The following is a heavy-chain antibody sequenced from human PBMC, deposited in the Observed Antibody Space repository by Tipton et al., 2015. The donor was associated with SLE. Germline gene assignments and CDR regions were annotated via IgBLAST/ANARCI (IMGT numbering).Heavy chain of an antibody. J-gene: IGHJ6*02. CDR2: IHYTGRT. V-gene: IGHV4-39*07. Sequence: LRLSCTVSGDSISTNTYYWGWIRRSPEKGLEWIASIHYTGRTYYNPSLKSRIAISVDTSRNQFSLKLTSVTAADTAVYYCARGMVTWRGAILGVDVWGHGTTVNVSS. D-gene: IGHD2-21*02. CDR3: ARGMVTWRGAILGVDV. CDR1: GDSISTNTYY.